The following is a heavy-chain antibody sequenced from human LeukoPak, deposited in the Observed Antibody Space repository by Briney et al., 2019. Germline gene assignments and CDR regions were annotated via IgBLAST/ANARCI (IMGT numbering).Heavy chain of an antibody. V-gene: IGHV4-34*01. CDR3: ARYPGIAVSGSWFDP. Sequence: PSETLSLTCAVYGGSFSGYYWSWIRQPPGKGLEWIGEINHSGSTNYNPSLKSRVTISVDTSKNQFSLKLSSVTVADTAVYYCARYPGIAVSGSWFDPWGQGTLVTVSS. CDR1: GGSFSGYY. J-gene: IGHJ5*02. D-gene: IGHD6-13*01. CDR2: INHSGST.